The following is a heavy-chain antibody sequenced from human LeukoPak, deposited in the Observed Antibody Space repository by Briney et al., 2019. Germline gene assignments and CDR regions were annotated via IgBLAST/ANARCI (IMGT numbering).Heavy chain of an antibody. J-gene: IGHJ4*02. CDR3: AKRSGYTTGWFFDF. V-gene: IGHV3-23*01. D-gene: IGHD6-19*01. CDR1: GFSFSSYA. CDR2: VSGSGDNT. Sequence: GGSLRLSGAASGFSFSSYAMSWVRQAPGKGLEWVSSVSGSGDNTYYAESVKGRFTISRDNSKNTLFLQMNSLRAEDTAVSYCAKRSGYTTGWFFDFWGQGTLVTVSS.